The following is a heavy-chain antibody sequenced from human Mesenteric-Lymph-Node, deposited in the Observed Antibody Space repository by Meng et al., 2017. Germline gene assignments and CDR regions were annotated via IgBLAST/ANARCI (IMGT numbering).Heavy chain of an antibody. CDR2: IFYSGST. J-gene: IGHJ3*02. CDR1: GGSISSSSSY. V-gene: IGHV4-39*06. Sequence: SETLSLTCSVSGGSISSSSSYWGWIRQPPGKGLEWIGNIFYSGSTDYNPPLKSRVTMSIDTSKNQFPLKLTSLTAADTAVYYCARSPPIIYGGNYYGAFDIWGQGTMVTVSS. CDR3: ARSPPIIYGGNYYGAFDI. D-gene: IGHD1-26*01.